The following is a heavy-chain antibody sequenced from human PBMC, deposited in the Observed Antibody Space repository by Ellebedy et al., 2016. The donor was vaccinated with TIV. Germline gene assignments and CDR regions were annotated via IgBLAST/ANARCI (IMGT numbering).Heavy chain of an antibody. Sequence: GESLKISCAASGFTFDEYSMHWVRQAPGKGLEWVSLISWDGNNTHYTDSVKGRFTISRDNSGNSLYLQMNSLRSEDNALYYCAKASLWGGVDYGDYIDWWGQGTLVTVSS. D-gene: IGHD4-17*01. CDR2: ISWDGNNT. CDR3: AKASLWGGVDYGDYIDW. V-gene: IGHV3-43*01. CDR1: GFTFDEYS. J-gene: IGHJ4*02.